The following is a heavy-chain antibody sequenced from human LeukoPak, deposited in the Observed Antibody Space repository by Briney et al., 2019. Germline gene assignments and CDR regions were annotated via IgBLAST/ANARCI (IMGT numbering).Heavy chain of an antibody. CDR2: ISSSSSYI. CDR1: GFTFSSYS. Sequence: GGSLRLSCAASGFTFSSYSMNWVRQAPGKGLEWVSSISSSSSYIYYADSVKGRFTISRDNAKNSLYLQMNSLRAEDTAVYYCATGFGGRAVAGTDAFDIWGQGTMVTVSS. CDR3: ATGFGGRAVAGTDAFDI. D-gene: IGHD6-19*01. V-gene: IGHV3-21*01. J-gene: IGHJ3*02.